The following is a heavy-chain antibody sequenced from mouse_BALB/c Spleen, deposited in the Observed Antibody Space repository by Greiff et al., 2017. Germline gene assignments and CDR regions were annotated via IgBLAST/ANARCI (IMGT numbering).Heavy chain of an antibody. CDR1: GFNIKDTY. CDR2: IDPANGNT. Sequence: VQLQQSGAELVKPGASVKLSCTASGFNIKDTYMHWVKQRPEQGLEWIGRIDPANGNTKYDPKFQGKATITADTSSNTAYLQLSSLTSEDTAVYYCARDSYGGNYFDYWGQGTTLTVSS. CDR3: ARDSYGGNYFDY. V-gene: IGHV14-3*02. J-gene: IGHJ2*01. D-gene: IGHD1-2*01.